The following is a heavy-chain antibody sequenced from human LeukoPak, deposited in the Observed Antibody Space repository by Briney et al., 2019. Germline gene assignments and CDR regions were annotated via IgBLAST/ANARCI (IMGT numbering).Heavy chain of an antibody. CDR2: INSNGGST. D-gene: IGHD6-13*01. J-gene: IGHJ6*03. V-gene: IGHV3-64*02. CDR3: AREGMYSSSPYVGYYMDV. Sequence: GGSLRLSCAASGFLFTSYGMHWVRQAPGKGPEYVSAINSNGGSTYYADSVKGRFTISRDNAKNTLYLQMDSLRPEDIGVYYCAREGMYSSSPYVGYYMDVWGKGAAVTVSS. CDR1: GFLFTSYG.